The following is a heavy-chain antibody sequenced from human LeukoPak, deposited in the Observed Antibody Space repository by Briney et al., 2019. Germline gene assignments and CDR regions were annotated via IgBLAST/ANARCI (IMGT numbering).Heavy chain of an antibody. V-gene: IGHV3-23*01. J-gene: IGHJ4*02. CDR1: GFTFSSYG. D-gene: IGHD6-13*01. CDR2: ISGSGGST. Sequence: TGGSLRLSCAASGFTFSSYGMSWVRQAPGKGLEWVSAISGSGGSTYYADSVKGRFTISRDNSKNTLYLQMNSLRAEDTAVYYCAKGSPGYSSSWYVLWGQGTLVTVSS. CDR3: AKGSPGYSSSWYVL.